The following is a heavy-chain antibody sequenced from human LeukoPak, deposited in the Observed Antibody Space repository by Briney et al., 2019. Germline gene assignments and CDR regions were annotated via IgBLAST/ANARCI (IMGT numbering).Heavy chain of an antibody. D-gene: IGHD1-1*01. J-gene: IGHJ4*02. CDR1: GFTVSSTY. CDR2: IYSGGNT. V-gene: IGHV3-53*01. CDR3: ISDHTGHDDY. Sequence: PGGSLRLSCAASGFTVSSTYMSWVRQAPGKGLEWVSVIYSGGNTYYADSVKGRFTISRDNSKNTLYLQMNSLRVEDTAVYYCISDHTGHDDYWGQGTLVTVSS.